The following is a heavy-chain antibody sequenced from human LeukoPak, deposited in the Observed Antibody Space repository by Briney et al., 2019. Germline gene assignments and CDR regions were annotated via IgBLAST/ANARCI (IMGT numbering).Heavy chain of an antibody. CDR2: ISYDGSNK. Sequence: GGSLRLSCAASGFTFSSYGMHWVRQAPGKGLEWVAVISYDGSNKYYADSVKGRFTISRDNSKNTLYLQMNSLRAEDTAVYYCARTIGGVAAAGTDVDAFDIWGQGTMVTVSS. CDR3: ARTIGGVAAAGTDVDAFDI. CDR1: GFTFSSYG. V-gene: IGHV3-30*03. J-gene: IGHJ3*02. D-gene: IGHD6-13*01.